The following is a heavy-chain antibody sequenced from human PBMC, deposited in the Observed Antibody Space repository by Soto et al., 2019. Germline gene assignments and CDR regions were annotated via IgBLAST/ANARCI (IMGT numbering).Heavy chain of an antibody. CDR1: GFTFSSYA. CDR2: ISGSGGST. D-gene: IGHD3-3*01. Sequence: GGSLRLSCAASGFTFSSYAMSWVRQAPGKGLEWVSAISGSGGSTYYADSVKGRFTISRDNSKNTLYLQMNSLRAEDTAVYYCANLRRDWRRMAKVNWFDPWGQGTLVTVSS. V-gene: IGHV3-23*01. J-gene: IGHJ5*02. CDR3: ANLRRDWRRMAKVNWFDP.